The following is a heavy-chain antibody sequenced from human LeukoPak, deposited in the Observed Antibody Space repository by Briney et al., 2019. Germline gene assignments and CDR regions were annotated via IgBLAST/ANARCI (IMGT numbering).Heavy chain of an antibody. V-gene: IGHV4-59*08. CDR1: GVSISSYY. J-gene: IGHJ4*02. CDR3: ARGTRNFDY. D-gene: IGHD3/OR15-3a*01. Sequence: SETLSLTCTVSGVSISSYYWSWIRQPPGKGLEWIGYIYYSGSTNYNPSLKSRVTISVGTSKNQFSLKLSSVTAADTAVYYCARGTRNFDYWGQGTLVTVSS. CDR2: IYYSGST.